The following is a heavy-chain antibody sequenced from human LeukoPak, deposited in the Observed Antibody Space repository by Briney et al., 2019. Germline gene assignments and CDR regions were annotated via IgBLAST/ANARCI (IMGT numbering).Heavy chain of an antibody. CDR2: INHSGST. CDR3: ARASITRSFDI. D-gene: IGHD3-10*01. CDR1: GGSISSYY. V-gene: IGHV4-34*01. J-gene: IGHJ3*02. Sequence: SETLSLTCTVSGGSISSYYWSWIRQPPGKGLEWIGEINHSGSTNYNPSLKSRVTISVDTSKNQFSLKLSSVTAADTAVYYCARASITRSFDIWGQGTMVTVSS.